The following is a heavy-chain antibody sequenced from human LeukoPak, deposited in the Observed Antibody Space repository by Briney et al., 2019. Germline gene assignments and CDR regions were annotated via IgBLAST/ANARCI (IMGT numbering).Heavy chain of an antibody. CDR1: GGSISSYY. Sequence: SETLSLTCTVSGGSISSYYWSWIRQPPGKGLEWIGEINHSEATNYNPSLKSRVTISVDTSKNQFSLKLSSVTAADTAVYSCARAPYGDYTYYAMDVWGQGTTVTVS. J-gene: IGHJ6*02. V-gene: IGHV4-34*01. CDR3: ARAPYGDYTYYAMDV. CDR2: INHSEAT. D-gene: IGHD4-17*01.